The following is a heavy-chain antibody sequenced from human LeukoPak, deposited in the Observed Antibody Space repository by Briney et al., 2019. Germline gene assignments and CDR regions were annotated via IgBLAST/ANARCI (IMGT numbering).Heavy chain of an antibody. V-gene: IGHV3-15*01. Sequence: GGSLRLSCATSGFTFRNAWMSWVRQAPGKGLEWVGRIKSKHDGGTTDFAAPVKGRFSISRDDSENTLYLQMNSLITDDTAVYYCTTAPASLDYWGQGTLVTVSS. CDR2: IKSKHDGGTT. CDR3: TTAPASLDY. J-gene: IGHJ4*02. CDR1: GFTFRNAW.